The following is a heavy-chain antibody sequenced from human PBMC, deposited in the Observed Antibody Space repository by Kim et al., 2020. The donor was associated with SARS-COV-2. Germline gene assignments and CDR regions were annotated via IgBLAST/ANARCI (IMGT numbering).Heavy chain of an antibody. Sequence: SETLSLTCAVDGGSFSGYYWSWIRQLPGKGLEWIGEINHSGSTNYNPSLKSRVTISVDTSKNQFSLKLSAVTAADTAVYYCARALRSDVLLWVGLRTKFDYWGQGTLVTVSS. J-gene: IGHJ4*02. CDR1: GGSFSGYY. CDR3: ARALRSDVLLWVGLRTKFDY. V-gene: IGHV4-34*01. CDR2: INHSGST. D-gene: IGHD3-10*01.